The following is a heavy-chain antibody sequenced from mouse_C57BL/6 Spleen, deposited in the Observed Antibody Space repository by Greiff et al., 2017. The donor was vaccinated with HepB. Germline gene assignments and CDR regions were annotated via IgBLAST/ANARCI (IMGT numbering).Heavy chain of an antibody. J-gene: IGHJ2*01. V-gene: IGHV5-4*01. CDR2: ISDGGSYT. Sequence: EVQRVESGGGLVKPGGSLKLSCAASGFTFSSYAMSWVRQTPEKRLEWVATISDGGSYTYYPDNVKGRFTISRDNAKNNLYLQMSHLKSEDTAMYYCARDWGSHYYGSTFDYWGQGTTLTVSS. CDR1: GFTFSSYA. D-gene: IGHD1-1*01. CDR3: ARDWGSHYYGSTFDY.